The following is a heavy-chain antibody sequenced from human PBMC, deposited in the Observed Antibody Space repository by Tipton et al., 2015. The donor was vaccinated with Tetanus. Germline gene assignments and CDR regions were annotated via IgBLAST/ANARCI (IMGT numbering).Heavy chain of an antibody. CDR1: GGSLRSDDYQ. Sequence: LRLSCSVSGGSLRSDDYQWNWIRQPPGKGLEWLAYISPSGRTNSNYSLKSRITISQDKSKNQFSLRLTSVTAADTAVYYCARVLRYSTIGGWDDVFDIWGQGTRVSVSS. CDR3: ARVLRYSTIGGWDDVFDI. CDR2: ISPSGRT. D-gene: IGHD2-8*01. V-gene: IGHV4-61*08. J-gene: IGHJ3*02.